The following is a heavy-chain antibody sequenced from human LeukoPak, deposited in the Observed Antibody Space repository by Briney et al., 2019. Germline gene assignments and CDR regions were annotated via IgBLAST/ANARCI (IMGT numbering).Heavy chain of an antibody. CDR3: TRETVVVPTASLGC. CDR2: INSDGSTI. D-gene: IGHD2-2*01. Sequence: PGGSLRLSCATSGFTFSSYWMHWVRQAPGKGLVWVSRINSDGSTINYVDSVKGRFTISRDNAKNTLYLQMDSLRAEDAAIYYCTRETVVVPTASLGCWGLGTLVTVPS. CDR1: GFTFSSYW. J-gene: IGHJ4*02. V-gene: IGHV3-74*01.